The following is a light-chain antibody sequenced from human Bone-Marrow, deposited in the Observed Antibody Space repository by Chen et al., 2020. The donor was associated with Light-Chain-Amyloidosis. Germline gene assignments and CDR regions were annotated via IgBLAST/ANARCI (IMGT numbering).Light chain of an antibody. Sequence: SYVLTQPASVSVAPGQTATLSCGGNTIGPTSVHWYQQTPGQAPLLVVYDDSDRPSGIPERVSGSNSGKTATLASSRVEAGDEADYYCQVWDRSSDRPVFGGGTKLTVL. CDR1: TIGPTS. V-gene: IGLV3-21*02. CDR3: QVWDRSSDRPV. J-gene: IGLJ3*02. CDR2: DDS.